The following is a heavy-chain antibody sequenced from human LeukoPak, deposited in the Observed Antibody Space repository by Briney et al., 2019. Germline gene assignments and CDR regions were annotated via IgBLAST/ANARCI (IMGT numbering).Heavy chain of an antibody. J-gene: IGHJ4*02. V-gene: IGHV3-23*01. D-gene: IGHD6-19*01. CDR3: AKAVFWGQYSSGWYGSGPFDY. Sequence: GCSLSLSRTPSGFTFSSYAMSWVRQAAGRGLEWVSAISGSGGSTYYADSVKDRFNISRDNAKNTLYLKMNSLRAEDTAVYYCAKAVFWGQYSSGWYGSGPFDYWGQGTLVTVSS. CDR2: ISGSGGST. CDR1: GFTFSSYA.